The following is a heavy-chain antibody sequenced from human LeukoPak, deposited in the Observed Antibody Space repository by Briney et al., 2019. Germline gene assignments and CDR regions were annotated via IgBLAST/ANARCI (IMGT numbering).Heavy chain of an antibody. D-gene: IGHD2-15*01. CDR1: GFTFSNYA. J-gene: IGHJ6*03. Sequence: GGSLRLSCAASGFTFSNYAMNWVRQAPGKGLEWVSTISGVGDSTYCAESVKGRFTMSRDNSKNTVYLQMNSPRVEDTAIYYCAKRADGCSGVSCYYYYMDVWGKGTTVTVSS. CDR3: AKRADGCSGVSCYYYYMDV. V-gene: IGHV3-23*01. CDR2: ISGVGDST.